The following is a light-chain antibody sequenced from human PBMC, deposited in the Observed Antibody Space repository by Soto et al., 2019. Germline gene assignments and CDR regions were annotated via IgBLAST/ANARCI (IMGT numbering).Light chain of an antibody. CDR2: AAS. V-gene: IGKV1-5*01. J-gene: IGKJ1*01. CDR3: QQYKSYSPRT. CDR1: QTISNW. Sequence: GDRVTTTCRASQTISNWWAWYQQRPGKAPQLLISAASRLESGVPSRFSGSGSGTEFTLTISSLQPDDSATYYCQQYKSYSPRTFGQGTKVDI.